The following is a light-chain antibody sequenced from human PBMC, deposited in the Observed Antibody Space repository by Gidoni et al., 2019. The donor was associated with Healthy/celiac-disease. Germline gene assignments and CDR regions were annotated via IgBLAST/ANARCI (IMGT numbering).Light chain of an antibody. Sequence: IVMTQSPLSLPVTPGEPASISCRSSQSLLHSNGYNYLDWYLQQPGQSPQLLIYLGSNRASGVPDRFSGSGSGTDFTLKISRVEAEDVGVYYCMQALQTPPYTFGQGTKLEIK. V-gene: IGKV2-28*01. CDR1: QSLLHSNGYNY. CDR2: LGS. J-gene: IGKJ2*01. CDR3: MQALQTPPYT.